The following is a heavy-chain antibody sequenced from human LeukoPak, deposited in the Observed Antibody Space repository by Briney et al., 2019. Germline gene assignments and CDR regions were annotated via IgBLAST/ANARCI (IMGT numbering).Heavy chain of an antibody. CDR3: ARHRRDHDFWSGSNPTDYYYYMDV. CDR2: IYYSGHT. D-gene: IGHD3-3*01. CDR1: GGSISSSNYY. V-gene: IGHV4-39*01. J-gene: IGHJ6*03. Sequence: PSETLYLTCTVSGGSISSSNYYWGWIRQPPGNGLEWIGTIYYSGHTYYNPSLKCRVTIFVDTSQNQFTLKLSSVTAADTAVYYCARHRRDHDFWSGSNPTDYYYYMDVWGKGTSVTVSS.